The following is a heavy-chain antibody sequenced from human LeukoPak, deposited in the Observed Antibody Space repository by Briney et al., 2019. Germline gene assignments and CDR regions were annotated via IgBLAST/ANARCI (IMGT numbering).Heavy chain of an antibody. Sequence: GSSVKVSCKASGGTFSSYAISWVRQAPGQGLEWMGGIIPIFGTANYAQKFQGRVTITADESTSTAYMELSSLRSEDTAVYYCARAHGIPRDILSHSLNYYYYYGMDVWGKGTTVTVSS. V-gene: IGHV1-69*01. J-gene: IGHJ6*04. CDR3: ARAHGIPRDILSHSLNYYYYYGMDV. CDR2: IIPIFGTA. CDR1: GGTFSSYA. D-gene: IGHD3-9*01.